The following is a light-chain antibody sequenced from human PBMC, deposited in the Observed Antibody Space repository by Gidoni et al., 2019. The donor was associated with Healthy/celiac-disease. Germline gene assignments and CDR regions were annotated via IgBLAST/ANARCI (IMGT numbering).Light chain of an antibody. J-gene: IGKJ4*01. V-gene: IGKV1-33*01. CDR1: QDISNY. CDR3: QQYDNPALT. Sequence: DIQMTQSPSSLSASVGDRVTITCQASQDISNYLNWYQQKPGKAPKLLIYVASNLETGVPSRFSGSGSGTDFTFTISSLQPEDIATYYCQQYDNPALTFGGXTKVEIK. CDR2: VAS.